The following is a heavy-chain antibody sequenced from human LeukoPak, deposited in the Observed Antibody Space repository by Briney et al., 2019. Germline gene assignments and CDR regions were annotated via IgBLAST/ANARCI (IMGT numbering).Heavy chain of an antibody. J-gene: IGHJ6*02. CDR1: GFTFSSYA. CDR2: ISYDGSNK. V-gene: IGHV3-30-3*01. Sequence: PGGPLRLSCAASGFTFSSYAMHWVRQAPGKGLEWVAVISYDGSNKYYADSVKGRFTISRDNSKNTLYLQMNSLRAEDTAVYYCARDTESITIFGVAQYYYYYGMDVWGQGTTVTVSS. D-gene: IGHD3-3*01. CDR3: ARDTESITIFGVAQYYYYYGMDV.